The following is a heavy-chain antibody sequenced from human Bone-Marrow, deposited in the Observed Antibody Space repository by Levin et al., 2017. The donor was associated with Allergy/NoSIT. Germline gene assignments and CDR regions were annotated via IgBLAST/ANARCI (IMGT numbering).Heavy chain of an antibody. D-gene: IGHD3-22*01. CDR1: GFTVSNNY. V-gene: IGHV3-53*01. Sequence: PGGSLRLSCAASGFTVSNNYMMWVRQAPGKGLEWVSLIYSGGSTYYADPVKGRFTISRDNSKNTLFLQMNSLRAEDTAVYYCAKSHSSGYSSWGQGTLVIVSS. CDR2: IYSGGST. CDR3: AKSHSSGYSS. J-gene: IGHJ5*02.